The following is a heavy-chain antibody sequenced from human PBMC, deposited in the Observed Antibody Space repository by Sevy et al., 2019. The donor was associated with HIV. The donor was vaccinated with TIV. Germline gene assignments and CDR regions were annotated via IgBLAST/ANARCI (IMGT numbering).Heavy chain of an antibody. Sequence: GGSLRLSCAASGFTFSSYAMSWVRQAPGKGLEWVSGLSGNVGSTNYADSVKGRFALSRDNSKNTLYQQMNNLRAEDTAIYFCAKDRIWELGDAFDIWGQGTMVTVSS. CDR2: LSGNVGST. J-gene: IGHJ3*02. V-gene: IGHV3-23*01. CDR3: AKDRIWELGDAFDI. D-gene: IGHD1-7*01. CDR1: GFTFSSYA.